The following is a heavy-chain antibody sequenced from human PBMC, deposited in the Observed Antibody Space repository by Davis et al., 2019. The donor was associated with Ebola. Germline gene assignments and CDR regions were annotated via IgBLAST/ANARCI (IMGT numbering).Heavy chain of an antibody. V-gene: IGHV3-9*01. CDR1: GLTFDNYA. Sequence: SLKISCATSGLTFDNYAMHWFRHAPGKGLEWVSGITSNSGTTAYADSVKGRFTISRDNAKDSLYLQMNSLRIEDTAFYYCAKDFYGSGSYIDAWGQGTLVAVSS. J-gene: IGHJ5*02. D-gene: IGHD3-10*01. CDR2: ITSNSGTT. CDR3: AKDFYGSGSYIDA.